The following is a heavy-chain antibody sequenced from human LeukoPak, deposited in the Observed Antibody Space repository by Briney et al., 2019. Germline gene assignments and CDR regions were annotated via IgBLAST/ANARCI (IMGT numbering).Heavy chain of an antibody. CDR1: GGTFSSYA. Sequence: SVKVSCKASGGTFSSYAISWVRQAPGQGLEWMGRIIPILGIANYAQKFQGRVTITADKSTSTAYMELSSLRSEDTAVYYCARRVAVAGIASDYWGQGTLVTVSS. V-gene: IGHV1-69*04. CDR3: ARRVAVAGIASDY. D-gene: IGHD6-19*01. CDR2: IIPILGIA. J-gene: IGHJ4*02.